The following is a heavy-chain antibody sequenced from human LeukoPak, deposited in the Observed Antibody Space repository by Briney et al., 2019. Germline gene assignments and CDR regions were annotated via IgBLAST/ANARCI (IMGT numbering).Heavy chain of an antibody. CDR2: IKQDGSEK. V-gene: IGHV3-7*01. J-gene: IGHJ4*02. CDR3: ARRAPGIAVGGEYYFDY. CDR1: GFTFSIYW. D-gene: IGHD6-19*01. Sequence: GGSLRLSCAASGFTFSIYWMTWVRQAPGRVLEWVANIKQDGSEKYYVDSVKGRFTISRDNAKNSLYLQMNSLRAEDTAVYYCARRAPGIAVGGEYYFDYWGQGTLVTVSS.